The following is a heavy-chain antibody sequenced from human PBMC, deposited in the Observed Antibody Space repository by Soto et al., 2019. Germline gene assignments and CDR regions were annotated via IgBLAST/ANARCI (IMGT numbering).Heavy chain of an antibody. Sequence: GGSLRLSCAASGFTFSTYGMHWVRQAPGKGLEWVAVISYDGRNKYYADSVKGRFTISRDISKSTLYLQMNSLRAEDTAVYYCAKGYSYHDYWGQGTLVTVSS. CDR2: ISYDGRNK. CDR1: GFTFSTYG. CDR3: AKGYSYHDY. D-gene: IGHD5-18*01. V-gene: IGHV3-30*18. J-gene: IGHJ4*02.